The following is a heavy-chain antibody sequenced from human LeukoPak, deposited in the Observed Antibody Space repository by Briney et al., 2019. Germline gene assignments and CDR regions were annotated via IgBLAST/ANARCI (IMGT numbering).Heavy chain of an antibody. CDR2: ISYDGTNE. CDR3: ARDIKWLGRYYYYGLDV. Sequence: GESLRLSCAGSGFSFSSYTMHWVRQAPGKGLEWVAIISYDGTNEYYADSVKGRFTISRDNSKNTLYLQVNSLRAEDTAVYYCARDIKWLGRYYYYGLDVWGQGTTVTVSS. J-gene: IGHJ6*02. D-gene: IGHD6-19*01. V-gene: IGHV3-30*04. CDR1: GFSFSSYT.